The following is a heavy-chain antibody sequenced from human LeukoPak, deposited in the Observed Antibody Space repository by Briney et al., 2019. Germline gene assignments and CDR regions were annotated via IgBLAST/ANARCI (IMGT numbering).Heavy chain of an antibody. D-gene: IGHD1-26*01. CDR2: IYTSGST. CDR1: GGSISSGSYY. J-gene: IGHJ6*03. Sequence: SQTLSLTCTVSGGSISSGSYYWSWIRRPAGKGLEWIGRIYTSGSTNYNPSLKSRVTISVDTSKNQFSLKLSSVTAADTAVYYCARNVGSRYHYYYYMDVWGKGTTVTVSS. V-gene: IGHV4-61*02. CDR3: ARNVGSRYHYYYYMDV.